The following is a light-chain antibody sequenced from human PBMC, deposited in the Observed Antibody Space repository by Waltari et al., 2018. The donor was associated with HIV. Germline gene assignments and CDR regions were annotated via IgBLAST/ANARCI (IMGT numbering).Light chain of an antibody. CDR1: RSDVGGYDS. J-gene: IGLJ3*02. CDR3: CSYAGTYTYVL. CDR2: EVI. V-gene: IGLV2-11*01. Sequence: QSALTQPRSVSGSPGQSVTISCPGTRSDVGGYDSVSWYLQHPGKVPKLIIYEVIKPPSGVPDRFSGSKSGNTASLTISGLQTEEEADYFCCSYAGTYTYVLFGGGTKLTVL.